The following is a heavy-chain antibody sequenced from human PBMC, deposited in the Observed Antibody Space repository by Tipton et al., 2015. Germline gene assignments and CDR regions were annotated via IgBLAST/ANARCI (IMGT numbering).Heavy chain of an antibody. J-gene: IGHJ3*02. Sequence: GLVKPSETLSLICNVSGGSISTSDYYWGWIRQPPGKGLEWIGTIYYSGNPRYNPSLKSRAIISVDTSKNQFSLKLNSVTAADTALYYCARLSFLGGPCLDTFDIWGQGTMVTVSA. CDR2: IYYSGNP. CDR1: GGSISTSDYY. CDR3: ARLSFLGGPCLDTFDI. V-gene: IGHV4-39*01. D-gene: IGHD2-15*01.